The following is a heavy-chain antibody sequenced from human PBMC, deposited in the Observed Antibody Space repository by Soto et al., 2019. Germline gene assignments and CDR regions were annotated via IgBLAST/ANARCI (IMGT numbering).Heavy chain of an antibody. CDR1: GGSISSYY. V-gene: IGHV4-59*01. D-gene: IGHD3-3*01. J-gene: IGHJ4*02. CDR2: IYYSGST. Sequence: SETLSLTCTVSGGSISSYYWSWIRQPPGKGLEWIGYIYYSGSTNYNPSLKSRVTISVDTSKNQFSLKLSSVTAADTAVYYCARGGYDFWSGYYGRWRQVPLVTVSS. CDR3: ARGGYDFWSGYYGR.